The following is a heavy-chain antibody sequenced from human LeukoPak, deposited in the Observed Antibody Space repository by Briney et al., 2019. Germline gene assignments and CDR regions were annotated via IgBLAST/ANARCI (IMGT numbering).Heavy chain of an antibody. Sequence: TSETLSLTCTVSGGSISSSSYYWGGIRQPPGKGPGGMGGIYYSGSTYYNPSLKSRVTISVDTSKNQFSLKLSSVTAADTAVYYCARGPPAKPGTGYYYGMDVWGQGTTVTVSS. J-gene: IGHJ6*02. CDR3: ARGPPAKPGTGYYYGMDV. CDR2: IYYSGST. V-gene: IGHV4-39*01. D-gene: IGHD2-2*01. CDR1: GGSISSSSYY.